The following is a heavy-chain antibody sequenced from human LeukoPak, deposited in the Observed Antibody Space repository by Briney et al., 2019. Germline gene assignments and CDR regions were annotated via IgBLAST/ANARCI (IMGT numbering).Heavy chain of an antibody. Sequence: SETLSLTCTVSGGSISSGGYYWSWIRQHPGKGLEWIGYIYYSGSTYYNPSLKSRVTISVDTSKNQFSLKVNSVTAADTAVYYCARSGGYSYGSNYWGQGTLVTVSS. CDR2: IYYSGST. D-gene: IGHD5-18*01. V-gene: IGHV4-31*03. CDR3: ARSGGYSYGSNY. J-gene: IGHJ4*02. CDR1: GGSISSGGYY.